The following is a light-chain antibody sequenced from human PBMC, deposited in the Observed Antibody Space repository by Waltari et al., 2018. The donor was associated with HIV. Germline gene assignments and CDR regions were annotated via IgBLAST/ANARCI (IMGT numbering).Light chain of an antibody. J-gene: IGLJ2*01. CDR2: GVS. CDR3: RAYTMSGSLV. CDR1: GSDIGLYDL. Sequence: QSALTQPASLSGSPGQSITITCSGTGSDIGLYDLFSWYRQEPGKAPRRLIYGVSNRPLEISRRVSGSKARTTAALTISALQADDEGDYYCRAYTMSGSLVFGGGTKLTVL. V-gene: IGLV2-14*01.